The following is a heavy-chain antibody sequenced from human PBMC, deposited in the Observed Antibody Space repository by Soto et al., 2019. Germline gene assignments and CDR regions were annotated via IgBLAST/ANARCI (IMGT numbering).Heavy chain of an antibody. V-gene: IGHV1-3*04. J-gene: IGHJ4*02. CDR3: ASGHCSGDCYSDY. CDR1: GYTFTNYP. Sequence: ASVKVSCKASGYTFTNYPMRWVRQAPGQGPEWLGWISTGNGNTKWSQKFQGRVTITWDTSATTTYIELSSLRSEDTAVYYCASGHCSGDCYSDYWGQGTLVTVSS. D-gene: IGHD2-21*02. CDR2: ISTGNGNT.